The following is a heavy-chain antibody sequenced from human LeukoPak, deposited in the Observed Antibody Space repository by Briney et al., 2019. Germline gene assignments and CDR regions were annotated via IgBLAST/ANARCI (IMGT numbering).Heavy chain of an antibody. J-gene: IGHJ4*02. CDR2: ISGSGVST. CDR1: GFTFDNYA. D-gene: IGHD1-1*01. V-gene: IGHV3-23*01. Sequence: GGSLRLSCAASGFTFDNYAMSWVRQAPGRGLEWVSSISGSGVSTYYADSVKGRFTISRDNSKNTLFLQMNSPGAEDTAVYFCAKKRTAIDYWGQGTVVTVSS. CDR3: AKKRTAIDY.